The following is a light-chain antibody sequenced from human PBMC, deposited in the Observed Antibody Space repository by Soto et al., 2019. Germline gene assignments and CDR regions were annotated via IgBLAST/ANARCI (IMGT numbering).Light chain of an antibody. J-gene: IGKJ2*01. CDR3: QHTTDST. CDR2: DVS. CDR1: SSSKW. V-gene: IGKV1-5*01. Sequence: DIQMTQSPSTLAASVGDTVTMTCRSSSKWLAWYQKKPGKAPKLLIYDVSNLERGVPPRFSGSTSGAESTLTITGLQPDDLGTYYYQHTTDSTFGQGTKVEIK.